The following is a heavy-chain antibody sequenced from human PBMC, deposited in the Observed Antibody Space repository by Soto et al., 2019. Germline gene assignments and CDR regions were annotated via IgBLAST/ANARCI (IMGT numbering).Heavy chain of an antibody. D-gene: IGHD2-15*01. CDR1: GVTFRDYA. CDR2: ISWDSGST. V-gene: IGHV3-43D*04. J-gene: IGHJ6*02. Sequence: GGSLRLSCVVSGVTFRDYAMHWVRQAPGKGLEWLSLISWDSGSTFYAASVKGRFTISRDNSKNSLYLQMNSLRAEDTALYYCAKCRTSGDYYYGMDVWGQGTTVTVSS. CDR3: AKCRTSGDYYYGMDV.